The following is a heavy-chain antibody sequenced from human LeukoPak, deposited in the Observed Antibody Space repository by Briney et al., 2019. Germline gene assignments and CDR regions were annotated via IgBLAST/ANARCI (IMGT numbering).Heavy chain of an antibody. CDR3: ARERQNKDFWSGGDY. V-gene: IGHV3-7*01. D-gene: IGHD3-3*01. CDR2: IKQDGSEK. Sequence: GGSLRLSCAASGFTFNIYWMNWVRQTPGKGLEWVANIKQDGSEKYYVDSVKGRFTISRDNAKNSLYLQMNTLRPEDTAVYYCARERQNKDFWSGGDYWGQGTLVTVSS. CDR1: GFTFNIYW. J-gene: IGHJ4*02.